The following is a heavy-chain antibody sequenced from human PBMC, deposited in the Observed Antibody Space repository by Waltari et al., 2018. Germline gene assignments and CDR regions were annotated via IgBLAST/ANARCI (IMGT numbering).Heavy chain of an antibody. CDR1: GFTFSSYA. CDR3: ARDLMAVGAITREGVDD. J-gene: IGHJ4*02. D-gene: IGHD6-19*01. V-gene: IGHV3-30-3*01. CDR2: ISYDGSNK. Sequence: QVQLVQSGGGVVQPGRSLRLSCAASGFTFSSYAMHWVRQAPGKGLEWVAVISYDGSNKYYADSVKGRFTISRDNSKSTLFLQMSSLRADDTAVYYCARDLMAVGAITREGVDDLGQGSLVTVSS.